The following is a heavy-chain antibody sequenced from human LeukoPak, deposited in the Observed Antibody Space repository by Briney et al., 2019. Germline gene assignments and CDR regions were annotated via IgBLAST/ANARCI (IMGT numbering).Heavy chain of an antibody. CDR3: ARSGRGTYYYFDY. D-gene: IGHD5-12*01. CDR2: IITMFGTA. CDR1: GGTFSIYA. J-gene: IGHJ4*02. Sequence: ASVKVSCKASGGTFSIYAISWVRQAPGQGLEWMGGIITMFGTANYAQKFQGRVTITADESTSTAYMELSSLRSEDTAVYYCARSGRGTYYYFDYWGQGTLVIVSS. V-gene: IGHV1-69*13.